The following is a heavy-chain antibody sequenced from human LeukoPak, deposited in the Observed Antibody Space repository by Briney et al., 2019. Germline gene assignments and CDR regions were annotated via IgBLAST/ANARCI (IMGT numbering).Heavy chain of an antibody. CDR2: INQDGSEI. J-gene: IGHJ4*02. V-gene: IGHV3-7*03. D-gene: IGHD6-19*01. Sequence: GGSLRLSCAASGFTFSNYWMSWVRQAPGKGLEWLANINQDGSEIYYVDSVKGRFTISRDNGKNSLYLQINSLRADDTAVYYCARGLEGYSAGWSRFFEYWGQGTLATVSS. CDR3: ARGLEGYSAGWSRFFEY. CDR1: GFTFSNYW.